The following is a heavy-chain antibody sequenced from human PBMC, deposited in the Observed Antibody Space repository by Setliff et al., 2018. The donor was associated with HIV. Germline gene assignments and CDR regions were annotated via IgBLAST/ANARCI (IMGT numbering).Heavy chain of an antibody. CDR3: AALGATSDAFDI. CDR2: IYTSGST. CDR1: GGSISSGSYY. D-gene: IGHD1-26*01. J-gene: IGHJ3*02. V-gene: IGHV4-61*09. Sequence: SETLSLTCTVSGGSISSGSYYWSWIRQPAGKGLEWIGHIYTSGSTNYNPSLKSRVTISVDTSRNQFSLKLSSVTAADTAVYYCAALGATSDAFDIWGQGTMVTVSS.